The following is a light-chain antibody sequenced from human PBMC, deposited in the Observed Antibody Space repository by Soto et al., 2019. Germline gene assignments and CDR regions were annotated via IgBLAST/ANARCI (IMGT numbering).Light chain of an antibody. J-gene: IGLJ1*01. CDR3: QAYDSSLSVFYA. Sequence: QAVVTQPPSVSGAPGQRVTISCTGSSSNIRAGYSVHWYQQLPGTAPKLLIYGTSNRPSGVPDRFSGSKSGTSASLAITGLQAEDEADYYCQAYDSSLSVFYAFGTGTKLTVL. CDR1: SSNIRAGYS. CDR2: GTS. V-gene: IGLV1-40*01.